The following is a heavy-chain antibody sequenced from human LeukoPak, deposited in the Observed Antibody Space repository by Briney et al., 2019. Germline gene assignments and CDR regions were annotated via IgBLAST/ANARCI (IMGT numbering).Heavy chain of an antibody. CDR1: GGSISSYY. CDR3: ARHVGYCSDRSCYGVAFDI. CDR2: IYYSGST. V-gene: IGHV4-59*08. D-gene: IGHD2-15*01. J-gene: IGHJ3*02. Sequence: PSETLSLTCTVSGGSISSYYWSWIRQPPGKGLEWIEYIYYSGSTKYNPSLKSRVTISVDTSKNQFSLKLSSVTAADTAVYYCARHVGYCSDRSCYGVAFDIWGQGTMVTVSS.